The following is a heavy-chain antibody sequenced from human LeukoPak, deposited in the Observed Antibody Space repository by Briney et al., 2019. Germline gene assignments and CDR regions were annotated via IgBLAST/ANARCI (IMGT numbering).Heavy chain of an antibody. D-gene: IGHD3-10*01. CDR3: ATRRGLPWDPFDP. CDR2: INPNSGGT. V-gene: IGHV1-2*02. J-gene: IGHJ5*02. Sequence: GASVKVSCKASGYTFTGYYMHWVRQAPGQGLGWMGWINPNSGGTNYAQKFQGRVTMTRDTSISTAYMELSRLRSDDTAVYYCATRRGLPWDPFDPWGQGTLVTVSS. CDR1: GYTFTGYY.